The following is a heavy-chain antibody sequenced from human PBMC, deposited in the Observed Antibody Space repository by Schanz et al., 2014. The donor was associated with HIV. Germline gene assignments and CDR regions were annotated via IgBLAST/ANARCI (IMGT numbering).Heavy chain of an antibody. D-gene: IGHD3-10*01. Sequence: EVQLVESGGGMVQPGRSLRLSCAASGFTFDDYAMHWVRQAPGKGLEWVSGISWNSGNIGYADSVKGRFTISRDNSKDSLYLQMNSLRAEDTAVYCCAKGSSLWSFYYGMDVWGQGTTVTVSS. CDR1: GFTFDDYA. V-gene: IGHV3-9*01. CDR3: AKGSSLWSFYYGMDV. J-gene: IGHJ6*02. CDR2: ISWNSGNI.